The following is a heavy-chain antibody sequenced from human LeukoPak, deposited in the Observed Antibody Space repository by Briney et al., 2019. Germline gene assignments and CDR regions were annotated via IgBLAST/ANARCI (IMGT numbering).Heavy chain of an antibody. CDR3: ASASFYFESSGHSPDFDY. CDR1: GYTFTGYY. D-gene: IGHD3-22*01. CDR2: INPNSGGT. J-gene: IGHJ4*02. V-gene: IGHV1-2*02. Sequence: ASVKVSCKASGYTFTGYYMHWVRQAPGQGLEWMGWINPNSGGTNHAQKFQGRVAMTRDTSISTPFMDLSRLRSECSDRCYYASASFYFESSGHSPDFDYWGQGTLVTVSS.